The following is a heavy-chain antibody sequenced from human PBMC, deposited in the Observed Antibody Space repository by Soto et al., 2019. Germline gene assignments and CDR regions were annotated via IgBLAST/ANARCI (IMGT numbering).Heavy chain of an antibody. Sequence: ASVKVSCKASGYTFTIYAMHWVRHAPGQRLEWMGWINAGNGNTKYSQKFQDRVTITRDTSASTGYMELSSLRSEDTAVYYCARGPQIVVVPAAIYWFDPWGQGTLVTVSS. CDR1: GYTFTIYA. CDR2: INAGNGNT. D-gene: IGHD2-2*01. CDR3: ARGPQIVVVPAAIYWFDP. V-gene: IGHV1-3*01. J-gene: IGHJ5*02.